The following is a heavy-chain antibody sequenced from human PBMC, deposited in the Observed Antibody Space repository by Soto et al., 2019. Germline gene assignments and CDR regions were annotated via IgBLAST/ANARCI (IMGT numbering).Heavy chain of an antibody. J-gene: IGHJ4*02. CDR1: GESFSIHH. D-gene: IGHD6-13*01. CDR3: ARAFRQTGGGSTY. Sequence: QVRLRQWGAGLLKPSETLSLACAVLGESFSIHHWSWIRQPPGKGLEWIGEISHGESTKYNPTLKSRVIISVDTARNQFSLNLTSVTDANSAVYYCARAFRQTGGGSTYWGQGTLVTVSS. V-gene: IGHV4-34*01. CDR2: ISHGEST.